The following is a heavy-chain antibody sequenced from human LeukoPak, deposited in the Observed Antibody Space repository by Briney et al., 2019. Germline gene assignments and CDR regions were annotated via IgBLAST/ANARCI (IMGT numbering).Heavy chain of an antibody. Sequence: SETLSLTCTVSGGSIRNDYWSWIRQTPGKGLEWIAYIHDSGSTYNNPSLKSRLSISIDTSKNQFSLKLNSVTAADTAVYYCARVVAAAGNNWFDPWGQGTLVTVSS. CDR2: IHDSGST. V-gene: IGHV4-59*12. CDR3: ARVVAAAGNNWFDP. J-gene: IGHJ5*02. CDR1: GGSIRNDY. D-gene: IGHD6-13*01.